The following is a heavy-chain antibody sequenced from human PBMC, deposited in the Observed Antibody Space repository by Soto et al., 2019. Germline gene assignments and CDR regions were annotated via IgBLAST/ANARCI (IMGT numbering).Heavy chain of an antibody. Sequence: QVQLVESGGGVVQPGRSLRLSCAAAGFTLSNYGMHWVRQAPGKGREWVAVIWSGGSNKYYADSVKGRFTISRDNSKNTLYLQMNSLRAEDTAVYYCARALQYQNWLDPWGQGTLVTVSS. CDR2: IWSGGSNK. CDR1: GFTLSNYG. V-gene: IGHV3-33*01. J-gene: IGHJ5*02. D-gene: IGHD4-4*01. CDR3: ARALQYQNWLDP.